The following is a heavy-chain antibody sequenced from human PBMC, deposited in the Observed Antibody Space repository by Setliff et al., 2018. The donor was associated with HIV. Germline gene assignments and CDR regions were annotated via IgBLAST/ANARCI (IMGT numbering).Heavy chain of an antibody. CDR2: IHYKGNI. CDR3: ARFTVVVFGAGEPSWFDP. CDR1: GDTIISGDYY. D-gene: IGHD2-15*01. Sequence: TLSLTCTVSGDTIISGDYYWSWIRQSPGKGLEWIGHIHYKGNIDYNASLKSRLAISSDTSKNQFSLNLSSVIAADTAIYFCARFTVVVFGAGEPSWFDPWGQGILVTVSS. V-gene: IGHV4-30-4*08. J-gene: IGHJ5*02.